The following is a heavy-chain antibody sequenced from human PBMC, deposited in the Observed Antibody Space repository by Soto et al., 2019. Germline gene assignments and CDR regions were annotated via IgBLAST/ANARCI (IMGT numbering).Heavy chain of an antibody. CDR2: IFHLGGA. J-gene: IGHJ4*02. V-gene: IGHV4-4*02. Sequence: QVQLQESGPGLVKPSGTLSLICDVSGGSIHSAYWWSWVRQPPGRRLEWIGEIFHLGGATYNPSFASRVTISVDKAKNQFYLKLTSVTAADSAIYFCARSFDYWGPGILVTVSS. CDR1: GGSIHSAYW. CDR3: ARSFDY.